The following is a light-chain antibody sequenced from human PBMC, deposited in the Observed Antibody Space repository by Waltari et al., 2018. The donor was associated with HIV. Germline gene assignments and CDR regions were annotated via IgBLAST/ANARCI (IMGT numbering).Light chain of an antibody. J-gene: IGLJ2*01. CDR1: SSNIGRTF. CDR3: AAWDDRLNGVV. CDR2: KNN. Sequence: LTQPPSASETPGQRVTISCSGSSSNIGRTFVYWYQQFPGTAPKLLIYKNNQRPAGVPDRFSCSKSGTSASLAISGLQSEDEADYYCAAWDDRLNGVVFGGGTKLTVL. V-gene: IGLV1-47*01.